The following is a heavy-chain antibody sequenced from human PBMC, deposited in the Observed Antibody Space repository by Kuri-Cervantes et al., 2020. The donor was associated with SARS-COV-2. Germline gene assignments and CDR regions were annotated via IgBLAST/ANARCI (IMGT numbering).Heavy chain of an antibody. Sequence: LSLTCAASGFTVSSNYMSWVRQAPGKGLEWVSVIYSGGSTYYADSVKGRFTISRDNSKNTLYLQMNSLRAEDTAVYYCAREEGIQPLDYWGQGTLVTVSS. CDR2: IYSGGST. V-gene: IGHV3-53*05. CDR1: GFTVSSNY. J-gene: IGHJ4*02. D-gene: IGHD5-18*01. CDR3: AREEGIQPLDY.